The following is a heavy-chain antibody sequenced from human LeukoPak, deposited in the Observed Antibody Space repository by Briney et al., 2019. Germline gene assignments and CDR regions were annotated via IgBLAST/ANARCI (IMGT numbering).Heavy chain of an antibody. CDR3: ARNYDFWSSPQGYMDV. D-gene: IGHD3/OR15-3a*01. CDR1: GFTFSGHS. CDR2: FSRSSSFI. Sequence: GGYLRLSCAASGFTFSGHSMKWVRQTPGKGLEWVSSFSRSSSFIYYADSVKGRFTISRDNARNSLYLQMNSLRAEDTGVYYCARNYDFWSSPQGYMDVWGKGTTVTVSS. V-gene: IGHV3-21*01. J-gene: IGHJ6*03.